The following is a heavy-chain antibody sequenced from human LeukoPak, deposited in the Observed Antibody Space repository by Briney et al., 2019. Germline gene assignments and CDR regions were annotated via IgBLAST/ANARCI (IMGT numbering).Heavy chain of an antibody. CDR2: IYSGGST. J-gene: IGHJ4*02. V-gene: IGHV3-66*04. D-gene: IGHD3-10*01. Sequence: GGSLRLSCAASGFTVSSNYMSWVRQAPGKGLEWVSVIYSGGSTYYADSVKGRFTISRDNSKNTLSLQMNSLRAEDTAVYYCARRTTRVRGAIDYGGQETLVTVSS. CDR3: ARRTTRVRGAIDY. CDR1: GFTVSSNY.